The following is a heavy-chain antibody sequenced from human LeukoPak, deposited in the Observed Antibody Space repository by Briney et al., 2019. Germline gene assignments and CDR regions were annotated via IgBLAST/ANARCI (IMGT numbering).Heavy chain of an antibody. CDR3: AKDNSGSYYALDY. Sequence: GGSLRLSCAASGFTFSNYAMSWVRQAPGKGLEWVSTMSSSGGSTYYADPVKGRFTISRDNFKNTLYLQMNSLRAVDTAIYYCAKDNSGSYYALDYWGQGTLVTVSS. CDR1: GFTFSNYA. D-gene: IGHD1-26*01. J-gene: IGHJ4*02. V-gene: IGHV3-23*01. CDR2: MSSSGGST.